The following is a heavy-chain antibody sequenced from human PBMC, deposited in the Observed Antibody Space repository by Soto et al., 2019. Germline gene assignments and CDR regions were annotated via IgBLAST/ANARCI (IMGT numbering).Heavy chain of an antibody. D-gene: IGHD6-19*01. CDR3: ARVSGLYSSGWGRVGAFDI. V-gene: IGHV3-21*01. CDR2: ISSSSSYI. CDR1: GFTFSSYS. Sequence: EVQLVESGGGLVKPGGSLRLSCAASGFTFSSYSMNWVRQAPGKGLEWVSSISSSSSYIYYADSVKGRLTISRDYAKNALYLQMNSLRAEDTAGYYCARVSGLYSSGWGRVGAFDIWGQGTMVTVSS. J-gene: IGHJ3*02.